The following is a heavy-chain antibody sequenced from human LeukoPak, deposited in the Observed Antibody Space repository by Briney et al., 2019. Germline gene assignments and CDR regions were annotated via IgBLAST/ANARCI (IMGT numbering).Heavy chain of an antibody. V-gene: IGHV4-39*01. D-gene: IGHD6-19*01. Sequence: SETLSLTCTVSGGSISSSPYYWGWIRQPPGKGLEWIGNIYYSGSAYYNPSLKTRVTISADTSKNQFSLKLTSVTAADTAVYYCARHASVDGNWPRPLDYWGQGSLVTVSS. CDR3: ARHASVDGNWPRPLDY. CDR2: IYYSGSA. J-gene: IGHJ4*02. CDR1: GGSISSSPYY.